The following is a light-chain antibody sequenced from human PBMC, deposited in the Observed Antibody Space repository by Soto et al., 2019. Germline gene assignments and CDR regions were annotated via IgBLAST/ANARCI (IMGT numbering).Light chain of an antibody. CDR1: QSVLYSSNNKNL. CDR2: WAS. V-gene: IGKV4-1*01. CDR3: QQYYSPPRYT. Sequence: DIVMTQSPDSLAVSLGERATINCKSSQSVLYSSNNKNLIAWYHQKKGHPPRLLIYWASTRESGVPDRFSGSGSGKDFTLTISSLQAEDVVVYYCQQYYSPPRYTFCQGTKLEI. J-gene: IGKJ2*01.